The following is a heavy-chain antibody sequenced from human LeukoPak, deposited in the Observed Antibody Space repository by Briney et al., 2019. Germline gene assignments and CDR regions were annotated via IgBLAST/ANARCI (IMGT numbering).Heavy chain of an antibody. J-gene: IGHJ4*02. CDR1: GFTFSSYW. V-gene: IGHV3-7*01. CDR2: IKQDGSEK. D-gene: IGHD6-6*01. Sequence: GGSLRLSCAASGFTFSSYWMSWVRQAPGKGLEWVANIKQDGSEKYYVDSVKGRFTISRDNAKNSLYPQMNSLRAEDTAVYYCARETGSGIAARRDYFDYWGQGTLVTVSS. CDR3: ARETGSGIAARRDYFDY.